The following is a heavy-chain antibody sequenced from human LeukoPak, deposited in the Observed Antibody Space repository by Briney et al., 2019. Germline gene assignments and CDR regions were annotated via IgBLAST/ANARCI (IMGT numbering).Heavy chain of an antibody. CDR2: ISPSGGGT. V-gene: IGHV1-46*01. D-gene: IGHD6-13*01. CDR3: ARGLGIAEYNFDY. CDR1: GYTFTRYF. J-gene: IGHJ4*02. Sequence: ASVKVSCKASGYTFTRYFIHWVRQAPGQGLEWVGIISPSGGGTNYAQKFQGRVTMTRDTSTSTFYMELSSLKSEDTAVYYCARGLGIAEYNFDYWGQGTLVTVSS.